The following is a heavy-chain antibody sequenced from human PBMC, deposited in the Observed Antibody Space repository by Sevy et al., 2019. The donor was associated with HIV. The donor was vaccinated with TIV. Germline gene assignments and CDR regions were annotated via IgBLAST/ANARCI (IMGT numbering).Heavy chain of an antibody. CDR2: IWYDGSNK. D-gene: IGHD4-17*01. CDR1: GFTFSSYG. V-gene: IGHV3-33*01. CDR3: ARAATVKRGLDY. J-gene: IGHJ4*02. Sequence: GESLKISCAASGFTFSSYGMHWVRQAPGKGLEWVAVIWYDGSNKYYAASVKGRFTISRDNSKNTLYLQMNSLRAEDTAVYYCARAATVKRGLDYWGQGTLVTVSS.